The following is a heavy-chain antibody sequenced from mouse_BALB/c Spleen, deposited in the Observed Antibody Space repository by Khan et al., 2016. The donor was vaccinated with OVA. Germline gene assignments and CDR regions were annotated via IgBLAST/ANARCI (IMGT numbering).Heavy chain of an antibody. CDR1: GFTFSSYG. CDR2: ISNGGSYT. Sequence: EVELVESGGDLVKPGGSLNLSCEASGFTFSSYGMSWLRQTPDKRLEWVATISNGGSYTYFPDSVKGRLTISRDTAKNTLYLQMSSLKSEDTAMYYCAGHRFTTPTAWFAYWGQGTLVTVFA. D-gene: IGHD1-2*01. V-gene: IGHV5-6*01. J-gene: IGHJ3*01. CDR3: AGHRFTTPTAWFAY.